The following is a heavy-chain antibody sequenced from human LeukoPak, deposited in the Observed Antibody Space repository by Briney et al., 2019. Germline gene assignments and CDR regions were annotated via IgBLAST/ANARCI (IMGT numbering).Heavy chain of an antibody. CDR2: ISGTSSYV. V-gene: IGHV3-21*06. J-gene: IGHJ4*02. D-gene: IGHD3-10*01. CDR1: GITFNNYA. CDR3: ARDQGTMVRGVPADY. Sequence: PGGSLRLSCAASGITFNNYAMNWVRQAPGKGLEWVSAISGTSSYVHYADSVKGRFTISRDNAKSSLYLQMNTLRAEDTAVYYCARDQGTMVRGVPADYWGQGTLVTVSS.